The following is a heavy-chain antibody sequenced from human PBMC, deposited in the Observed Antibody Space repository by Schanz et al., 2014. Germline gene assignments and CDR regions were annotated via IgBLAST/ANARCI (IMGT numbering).Heavy chain of an antibody. CDR2: LSGSGGST. CDR1: GFTVSSNH. D-gene: IGHD2-15*01. V-gene: IGHV3-23*04. Sequence: VQLVESGGGVVQPGRSLRLSCAVSGFTVSSNHMSWVRQAPGKGLEWVSALSGSGGSTYYADSVKGRFTISRDNSKNILYLQMNSLRAEDTAVYYCAKARRKSNCSGGRCFHYSYYGMDVWGQGTTVTVSS. CDR3: AKARRKSNCSGGRCFHYSYYGMDV. J-gene: IGHJ6*02.